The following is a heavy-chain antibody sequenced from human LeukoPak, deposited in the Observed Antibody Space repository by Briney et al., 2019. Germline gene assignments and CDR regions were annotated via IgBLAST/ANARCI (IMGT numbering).Heavy chain of an antibody. V-gene: IGHV3-9*01. Sequence: GGSLRLSCAASGFTFDDYAMHWVRQAPGKGLEWVSGISWNSGSIGYADSVKGRFTISRDNAKNSLYLQMNSLRAEDTALYYCAKDRDYYDSSGYYYWYFDLWGRGTLVTVSS. CDR1: GFTFDDYA. CDR3: AKDRDYYDSSGYYYWYFDL. CDR2: ISWNSGSI. J-gene: IGHJ2*01. D-gene: IGHD3-22*01.